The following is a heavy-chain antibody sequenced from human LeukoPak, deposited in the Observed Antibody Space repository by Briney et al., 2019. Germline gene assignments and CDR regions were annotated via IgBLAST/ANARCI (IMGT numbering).Heavy chain of an antibody. J-gene: IGHJ4*02. CDR3: AGAQVRGVTSTLFDY. D-gene: IGHD3-10*01. Sequence: PGGSLRLSCAASGFTFSSYAMSWVRQAPGKGLEWVSAISGSGGSTYYADSVKGRFTISRDNSKNTLYLQMNSLRAEDTAVYYCAGAQVRGVTSTLFDYWGQGTLVTVSS. CDR2: ISGSGGST. CDR1: GFTFSSYA. V-gene: IGHV3-23*01.